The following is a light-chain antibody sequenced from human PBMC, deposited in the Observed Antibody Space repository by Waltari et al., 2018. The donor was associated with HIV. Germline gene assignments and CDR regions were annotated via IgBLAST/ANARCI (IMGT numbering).Light chain of an antibody. V-gene: IGLV1-51*02. CDR2: ENY. J-gene: IGLJ3*02. CDR1: RSNIGNNF. CDR3: ATWDSSLSAVV. Sequence: QSVLTQPPSVSAALGQKVTISCSGSRSNIGNNFVSWYQQLPGTAPKLLIDENYRRPSGIPDRFAGSKSGTSATLGITGLQTGDEADYYCATWDSSLSAVVFGGGTKLSVL.